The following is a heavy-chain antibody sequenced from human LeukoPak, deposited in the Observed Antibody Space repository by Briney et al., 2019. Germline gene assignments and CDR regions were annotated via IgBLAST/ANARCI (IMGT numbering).Heavy chain of an antibody. D-gene: IGHD3-16*01. CDR3: ASQSYARFDP. J-gene: IGHJ5*02. CDR1: GGSISSYY. V-gene: IGHV4-59*01. CDR2: IYYSGNT. Sequence: SETLSLTCTVSGGSISSYYWTWIRQPPGKGLEWIGYIYYSGNTNYNPSLKSRVTISADTSKNQFSLKLSSVTAADTAVYYCASQSYARFDPWGQGTLVTVSS.